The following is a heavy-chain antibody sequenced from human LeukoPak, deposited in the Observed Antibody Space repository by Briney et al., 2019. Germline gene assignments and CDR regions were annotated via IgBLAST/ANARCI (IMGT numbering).Heavy chain of an antibody. Sequence: SETLSLTCTVSGGSISTNNYHWGWIRQPPGKGLEWIASINYSGTTYYTPSLQSRVTISVETSKQQFSLKLRFVNAADTAVYYCARRPLVGTTPFDSWGQGTLVTVSS. D-gene: IGHD1-26*01. J-gene: IGHJ4*02. CDR2: INYSGTT. CDR1: GGSISTNNYH. CDR3: ARRPLVGTTPFDS. V-gene: IGHV4-39*07.